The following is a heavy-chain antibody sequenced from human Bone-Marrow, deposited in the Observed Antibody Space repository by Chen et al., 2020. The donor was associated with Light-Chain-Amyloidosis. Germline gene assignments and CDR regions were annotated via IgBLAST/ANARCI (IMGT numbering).Heavy chain of an antibody. D-gene: IGHD6-19*01. CDR3: ARDGWQWLADYYYYGMDV. CDR1: GYSISSGYY. CDR2: IYHSGST. J-gene: IGHJ6*02. V-gene: IGHV4-38-2*02. Sequence: QVQLQESGPGLVKPSETLSLTCAVSGYSISSGYYWGWIRQPPGKGLEWIGSIYHSGSTYYNPSLKSRVTISVDTSKNQFSLKLSSVTAADTAVYYCARDGWQWLADYYYYGMDVWGQGTTVTVSS.